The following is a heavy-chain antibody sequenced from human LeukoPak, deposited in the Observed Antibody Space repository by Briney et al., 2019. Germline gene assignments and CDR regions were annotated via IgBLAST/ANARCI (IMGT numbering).Heavy chain of an antibody. CDR1: GFTFSTYA. D-gene: IGHD3-9*01. CDR3: AKGLHFDWLPPDY. Sequence: GGSLRLSCAASGFTFSTYAMSWVRQAPGKGLEWVSAISGSGGTTYNADSVKGRFTISRDNSKNTLYLQMNSLRAEDTAVYYCAKGLHFDWLPPDYWGQGTLVTVSS. CDR2: ISGSGGTT. V-gene: IGHV3-23*01. J-gene: IGHJ4*02.